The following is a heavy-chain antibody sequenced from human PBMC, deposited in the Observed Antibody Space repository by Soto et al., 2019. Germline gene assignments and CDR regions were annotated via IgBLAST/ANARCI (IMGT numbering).Heavy chain of an antibody. CDR2: IYHSGST. CDR3: TSRAHDF. CDR1: GGSINSYF. V-gene: IGHV4-59*01. J-gene: IGHJ4*02. D-gene: IGHD3-3*01. Sequence: SETLSLTCTVSGGSINSYFWSWVRQPPGKGLEWIGYIYHSGSTFYNPSLKSRLTLSLDTSNNQFSLRLSSVTPADTAVYYCTSRAHDFWGQGTLVTVSS.